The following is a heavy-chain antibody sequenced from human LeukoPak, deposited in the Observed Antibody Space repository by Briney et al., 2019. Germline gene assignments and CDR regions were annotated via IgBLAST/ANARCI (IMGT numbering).Heavy chain of an antibody. CDR3: ARDQRSLYDFYAPAGPFDP. J-gene: IGHJ5*02. V-gene: IGHV1-69*04. Sequence: GASVKVSCKASGGTFSSYAISWVRQAPGQGLEWMGRIIPILGIANYAQKFQGRVTITADKSTSTAYMELSSLRSEDTAVYYCARDQRSLYDFYAPAGPFDPWGQGTLVTVSS. CDR2: IIPILGIA. D-gene: IGHD3-3*01. CDR1: GGTFSSYA.